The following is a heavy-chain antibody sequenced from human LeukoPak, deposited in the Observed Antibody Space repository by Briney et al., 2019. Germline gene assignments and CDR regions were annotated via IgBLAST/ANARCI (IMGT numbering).Heavy chain of an antibody. D-gene: IGHD2-15*01. J-gene: IGHJ4*02. Sequence: PGGSLRLSCAASGFTVSSSYMYWVRQAPGKGLEWVSFFYRGDSTNYAESVRGRFTISRDNSKNTLYLLMNSLIPEDTAVYYCAREVVSSPSYFDSWGQGTLVTVSS. CDR1: GFTVSSSY. CDR3: AREVVSSPSYFDS. CDR2: FYRGDST. V-gene: IGHV3-53*01.